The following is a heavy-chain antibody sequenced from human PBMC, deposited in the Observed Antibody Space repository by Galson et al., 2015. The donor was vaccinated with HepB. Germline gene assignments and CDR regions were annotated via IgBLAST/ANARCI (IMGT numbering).Heavy chain of an antibody. CDR1: GFTFSSYS. CDR3: ARGPSQGTSWPTSVYDFWSGYYQGDDY. D-gene: IGHD3-3*01. V-gene: IGHV3-21*01. CDR2: ISSSSSYI. J-gene: IGHJ4*02. Sequence: SLRLSCAASGFTFSSYSMNWVRQAPGKGLEWVSSISSSSSYIYYADSVKGRFTISRDNAKNSLYLQMNSLRAEDTAVYYCARGPSQGTSWPTSVYDFWSGYYQGDDYWGQGTLVTVSS.